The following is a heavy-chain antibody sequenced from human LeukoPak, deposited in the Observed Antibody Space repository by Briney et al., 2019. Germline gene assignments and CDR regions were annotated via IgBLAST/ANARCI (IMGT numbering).Heavy chain of an antibody. J-gene: IGHJ4*02. Sequence: GGSLRLSCAASGFIFSNDDLNWVRQAPGKGLEWVSVIYSGGSTYYADSVKGRFTISRDNSKNTLYLQINSLRAEDTAVYYCAKDRVTMIVVSLDYWGQGTLVTVSS. V-gene: IGHV3-23*03. CDR2: IYSGGST. D-gene: IGHD3-22*01. CDR1: GFIFSNDD. CDR3: AKDRVTMIVVSLDY.